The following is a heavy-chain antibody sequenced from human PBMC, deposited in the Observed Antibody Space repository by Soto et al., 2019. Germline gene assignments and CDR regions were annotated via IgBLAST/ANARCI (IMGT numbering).Heavy chain of an antibody. Sequence: EVQRLESGGGLVQPGGSLRLSCAASGFTFSSYAMGWVRQAPGKGLEWVSASSGSGGSTYYADSVKGRFTISRDNSKNTLYLQMNSLRAEDTAVYYCANSVAGRGDYWGQGTLVTVSS. D-gene: IGHD6-19*01. CDR1: GFTFSSYA. V-gene: IGHV3-23*01. CDR2: SSGSGGST. CDR3: ANSVAGRGDY. J-gene: IGHJ4*02.